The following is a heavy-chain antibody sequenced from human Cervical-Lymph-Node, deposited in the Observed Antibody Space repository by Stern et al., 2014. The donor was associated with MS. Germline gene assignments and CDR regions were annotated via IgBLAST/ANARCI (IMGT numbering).Heavy chain of an antibody. V-gene: IGHV3-33*01. CDR1: GFTFSSYG. Sequence: VQLVESGGGVVQPGRSLRLSCAASGFTFSSYGMHWVRQAPGKGLEWVAVIWYDGSNKYYADSVKGRFTISRDNSKNTLYLQMNSRRAEDTVVYYCARGPPYYFDYWGQGTLVTVSS. CDR3: ARGPPYYFDY. CDR2: IWYDGSNK. J-gene: IGHJ4*02.